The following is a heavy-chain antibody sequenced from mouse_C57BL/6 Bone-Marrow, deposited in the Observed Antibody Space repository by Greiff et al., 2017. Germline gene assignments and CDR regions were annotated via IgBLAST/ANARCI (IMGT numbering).Heavy chain of an antibody. CDR2: IWSGGST. V-gene: IGHV2-2*01. CDR3: ARGLLRWALDY. CDR1: GFSLTSYG. J-gene: IGHJ2*01. D-gene: IGHD1-1*01. Sequence: VQLQQSGPGLVQPSQSLSITCTVSGFSLTSYGVHWVRQSPGKGLEWLGVIWSGGSTDYNAAFISRLSISKDNSKSQVFLKMNSLQADDTAIYYCARGLLRWALDYWGQGTTLTVSS.